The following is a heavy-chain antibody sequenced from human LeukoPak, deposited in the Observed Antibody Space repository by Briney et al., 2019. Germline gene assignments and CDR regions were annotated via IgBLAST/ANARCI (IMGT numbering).Heavy chain of an antibody. Sequence: ASETLSLTCAVSGGSISSSNWWSWVRQPPGKGLEWNGEIYHSGSTNYNPSLKSRVTISVDKSKNQFSLKLSSVTAADTAVYFCARIMGRGYCISTSCRGDWFDPWGQGTLVTVSS. CDR1: GGSISSSNW. J-gene: IGHJ5*02. D-gene: IGHD2-2*01. CDR2: IYHSGST. CDR3: ARIMGRGYCISTSCRGDWFDP. V-gene: IGHV4-4*02.